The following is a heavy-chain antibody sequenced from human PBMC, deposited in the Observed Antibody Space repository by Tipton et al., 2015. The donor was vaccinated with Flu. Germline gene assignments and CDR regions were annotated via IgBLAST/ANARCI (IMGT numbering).Heavy chain of an antibody. Sequence: TLSLTCTVSGGSISSSSYYWGWIRQPPGKGLEWIGSIYYSGSTYYNPSLKSRVTISVDTSKNQFSLKLSSVTAADTAVYYCARGHGDVVVVAATLSYYYYMDVWGKGTTVTVSS. CDR3: ARGHGDVVVVAATLSYYYYMDV. D-gene: IGHD2-15*01. V-gene: IGHV4-39*01. J-gene: IGHJ6*03. CDR2: IYYSGST. CDR1: GGSISSSSYY.